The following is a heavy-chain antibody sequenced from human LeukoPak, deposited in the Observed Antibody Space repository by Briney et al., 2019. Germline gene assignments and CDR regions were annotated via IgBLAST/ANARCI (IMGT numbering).Heavy chain of an antibody. V-gene: IGHV3-30*04. J-gene: IGHJ6*04. CDR1: GFTFSSYA. D-gene: IGHD6-19*01. Sequence: GGSLRLSCAASGFTFSSYAMHWVRQAPGKGLEWLAVISYDGSNKYYADSVKGRFTISRDNSKNTLYLQMNSLRAEDTAVYYCARDIAVARGYYYYGMDVWGKGTTVTVSS. CDR3: ARDIAVARGYYYYGMDV. CDR2: ISYDGSNK.